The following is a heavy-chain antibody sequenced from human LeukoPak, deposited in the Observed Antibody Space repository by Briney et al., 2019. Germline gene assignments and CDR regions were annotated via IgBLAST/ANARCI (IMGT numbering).Heavy chain of an antibody. J-gene: IGHJ4*02. CDR1: GDSISSSDYY. CDR3: ARQGTLDYDILTGLFDY. D-gene: IGHD3-9*01. V-gene: IGHV4-39*01. CDR2: IYYSGTT. Sequence: PSETLSLTCTISGDSISSSDYYWGWIRQPPGKGLEWIGSIYYSGTTDYKPSLMSRVTISVDTSKNQFSLKLSSVTAADTGVYYCARQGTLDYDILTGLFDYWGQGTLVTVSS.